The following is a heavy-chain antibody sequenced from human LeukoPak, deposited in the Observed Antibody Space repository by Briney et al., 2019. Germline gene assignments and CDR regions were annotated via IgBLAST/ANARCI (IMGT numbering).Heavy chain of an antibody. CDR1: GGSFSGYY. Sequence: SETLSLTCAVYGGSFSGYYWSWIRQPPGKGLEWIGEINHSGSTNYNPSLKSRVTISVDTSKNQFSLKLSSVTAADTAVYYCARRVEATTSRFDPWGQGTLVTVSS. CDR2: INHSGST. J-gene: IGHJ5*02. CDR3: ARRVEATTSRFDP. V-gene: IGHV4-34*01. D-gene: IGHD1-26*01.